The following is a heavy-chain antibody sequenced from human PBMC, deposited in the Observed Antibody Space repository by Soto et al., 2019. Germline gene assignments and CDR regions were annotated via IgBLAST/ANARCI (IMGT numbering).Heavy chain of an antibody. Sequence: VQLVESGGGLVQPGGSLRLSCAASGFSFSSYWMHWVRHAPGKGLAWVSRINSDGSSATYADSVKGRFTISRDNAKNPLYLQMNSLTPEDTAVYYCAKGVPAATRYFQHWGQGNLVTVCS. CDR3: AKGVPAATRYFQH. V-gene: IGHV3-74*01. D-gene: IGHD2-2*01. CDR2: INSDGSSA. J-gene: IGHJ1*01. CDR1: GFSFSSYW.